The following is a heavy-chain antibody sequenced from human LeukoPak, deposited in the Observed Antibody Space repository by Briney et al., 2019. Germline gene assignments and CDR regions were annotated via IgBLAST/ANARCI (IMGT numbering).Heavy chain of an antibody. J-gene: IGHJ6*03. V-gene: IGHV4-34*01. CDR3: ATKSGDCSSTSCYAHYYYYYMDV. D-gene: IGHD2-2*01. Sequence: SETLSLTCAVSGGSFRGYYWSCIRQPPRKGLEWGGEINHSGSTNSTPSLKSRVTISVDTSKNQFSLKLSSVTAADTAVYYCATKSGDCSSTSCYAHYYYYYMDVWGKGTTVTVSS. CDR2: INHSGST. CDR1: GGSFRGYY.